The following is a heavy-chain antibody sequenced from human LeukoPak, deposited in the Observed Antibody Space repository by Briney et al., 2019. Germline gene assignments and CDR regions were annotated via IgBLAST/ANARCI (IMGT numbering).Heavy chain of an antibody. J-gene: IGHJ4*02. Sequence: ASVKVSCKASGYTFTGYYMHWVRQAPGQGLEWMGWINLNSGDTNYAQKFQGRVTMTRDTSTSTVYMELSSLRSEDTAVYYCAREAAAGLDYWGQGTLVTVSS. D-gene: IGHD6-13*01. CDR1: GYTFTGYY. CDR3: AREAAAGLDY. CDR2: INLNSGDT. V-gene: IGHV1-2*02.